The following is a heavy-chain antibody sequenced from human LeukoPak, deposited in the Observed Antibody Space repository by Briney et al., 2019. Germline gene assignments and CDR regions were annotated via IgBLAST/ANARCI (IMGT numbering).Heavy chain of an antibody. CDR3: ATLGMVRGNDY. Sequence: GGSLRLSCAASGFTFSSYAMSWIRQAPGKGLEWVSAISGSGGSTYYADSVKGRFTISRDNSKNTLYLQMNSLRAEDTAVYYCATLGMVRGNDYWGQGTLVTVSS. CDR2: ISGSGGST. CDR1: GFTFSSYA. J-gene: IGHJ4*02. V-gene: IGHV3-23*01. D-gene: IGHD3-10*01.